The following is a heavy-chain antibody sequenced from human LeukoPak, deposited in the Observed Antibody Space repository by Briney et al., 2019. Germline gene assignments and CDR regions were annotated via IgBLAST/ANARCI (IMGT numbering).Heavy chain of an antibody. CDR2: IYYSGST. Sequence: PSETLSLTCTVSGGSISSYYWSWIRQPPGKGLEWIGYIYYSGSTNYNPSLKSRVTISVDTSKNQFSLKLSSVTAADTAVYYCAREYSSGEFDPWGQGTLVTVSS. CDR3: AREYSSGEFDP. J-gene: IGHJ5*02. D-gene: IGHD6-19*01. CDR1: GGSISSYY. V-gene: IGHV4-59*01.